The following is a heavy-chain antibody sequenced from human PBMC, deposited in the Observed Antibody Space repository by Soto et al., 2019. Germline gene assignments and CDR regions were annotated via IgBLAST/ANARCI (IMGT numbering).Heavy chain of an antibody. D-gene: IGHD3-16*02. V-gene: IGHV3-30*18. CDR2: ISYDGSNK. CDR3: AKERFYDYIWGSYREFDY. Sequence: QVQLVESGGGVVQPGRSLRLSCAASGFTFSSYGMHWVRQAPGKGLEWVAVISYDGSNKYYADSVKGRFTISRDNSKNTLYLQMNSLRAEDTAVYYCAKERFYDYIWGSYREFDYWGQGTLVTVSS. J-gene: IGHJ4*02. CDR1: GFTFSSYG.